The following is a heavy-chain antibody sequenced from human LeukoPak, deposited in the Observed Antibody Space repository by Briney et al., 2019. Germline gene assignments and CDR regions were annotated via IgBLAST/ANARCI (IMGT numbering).Heavy chain of an antibody. CDR3: ARDRRQQLAEYYYYYYMDV. Sequence: ASVKVSCKASGYTFTSYYMHWVRQAPGQGLEWMGIINPSGGSTSYAQKFQGRVTITADKSTSTAYMELSSLRSEDTAVYYCARDRRQQLAEYYYYYYMDVWGKGTTVTVSS. CDR1: GYTFTSYY. V-gene: IGHV1-46*01. J-gene: IGHJ6*03. D-gene: IGHD6-13*01. CDR2: INPSGGST.